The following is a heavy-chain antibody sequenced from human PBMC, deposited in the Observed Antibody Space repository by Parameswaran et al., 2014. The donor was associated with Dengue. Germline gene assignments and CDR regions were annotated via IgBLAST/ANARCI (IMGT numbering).Heavy chain of an antibody. J-gene: IGHJ6*03. CDR3: ARPAMAQRYFYMDV. Sequence: RWIRQPPGKGLEWIGYISDSGSANYNPSLKSRVTISGDTSKNQFSLKLSSVTAADTAVYYCARPAMAQRYFYMDVWGQRGPRSPSP. V-gene: IGHV4-59*08. CDR2: ISDSGSA. D-gene: IGHD5-18*01.